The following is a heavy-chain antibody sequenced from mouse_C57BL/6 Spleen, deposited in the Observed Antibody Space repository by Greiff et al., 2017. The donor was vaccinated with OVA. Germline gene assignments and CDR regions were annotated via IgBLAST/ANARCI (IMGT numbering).Heavy chain of an antibody. CDR2: INYDGSST. D-gene: IGHD3-1*01. V-gene: IGHV5-16*01. CDR1: GFTLSAYY. J-gene: IGHJ4*01. CDR3: ARDLGLDYAMDY. Sequence: EVHLVESEGGLVQLGSSMNLSCTASGFTLSAYYMPWVRQVPEKGLEWVANINYDGSSTYYLDSLKSRFIISRDNAKNILYLQMSSLKSEDTATYYCARDLGLDYAMDYWGQGTSVTVSS.